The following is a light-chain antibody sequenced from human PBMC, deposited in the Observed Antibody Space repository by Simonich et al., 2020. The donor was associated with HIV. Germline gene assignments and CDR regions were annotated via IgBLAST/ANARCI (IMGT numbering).Light chain of an antibody. Sequence: DIVMTQSPATLSVSPGDRATLSCRASRSVSRNLAWYQQKPGQTPRLLIYGASTRATGIPARCSGSGSGTEFTLTISSLQSEDFAVYYCQQYNNWPPYTLGQGTKLEIK. V-gene: IGKV3-15*01. CDR3: QQYNNWPPYT. CDR1: RSVSRN. CDR2: GAS. J-gene: IGKJ2*01.